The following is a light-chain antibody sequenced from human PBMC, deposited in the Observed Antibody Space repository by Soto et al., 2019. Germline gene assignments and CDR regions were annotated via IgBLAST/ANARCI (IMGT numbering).Light chain of an antibody. V-gene: IGLV3-21*04. CDR1: NIGGKS. Sequence: SSELTQPPSVSVAPGKTARITCGGNNIGGKSVHWYQQKSGQAPVLVIYNDGARPSRIPERFSGSNSGNTATLTITRVEAGDEADYYCQVWDSSTDRVFGGGTKLTVL. CDR3: QVWDSSTDRV. CDR2: NDG. J-gene: IGLJ3*02.